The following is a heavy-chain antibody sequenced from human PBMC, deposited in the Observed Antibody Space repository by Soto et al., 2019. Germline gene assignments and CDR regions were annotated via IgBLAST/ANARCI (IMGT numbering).Heavy chain of an antibody. D-gene: IGHD6-19*01. Sequence: PSETLSLTCAVYGGSFSGYYWSWIRQPPGKGLEWIGEINHSGSTNYNPSLKSRVTISVDTSKNQFSLKLSSVTAADTAVYYCARATEYSSGWYFDYWGQGTLVTSPQ. J-gene: IGHJ4*02. CDR2: INHSGST. CDR3: ARATEYSSGWYFDY. V-gene: IGHV4-34*01. CDR1: GGSFSGYY.